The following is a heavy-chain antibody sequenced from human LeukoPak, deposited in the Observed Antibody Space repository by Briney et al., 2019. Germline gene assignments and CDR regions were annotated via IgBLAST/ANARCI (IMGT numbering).Heavy chain of an antibody. CDR2: ISGSGGST. D-gene: IGHD6-19*01. CDR3: AMGVAVAGYFDY. Sequence: GGSLRLSCAASGFTFSSYAMSWVRQAPGKGLEWVSAISGSGGSTYYADSVKGRFTISRDNSKNTLYLQMNSLRAEDTAVYYCAMGVAVAGYFDYWGQGTLVTVSS. CDR1: GFTFSSYA. V-gene: IGHV3-23*01. J-gene: IGHJ4*02.